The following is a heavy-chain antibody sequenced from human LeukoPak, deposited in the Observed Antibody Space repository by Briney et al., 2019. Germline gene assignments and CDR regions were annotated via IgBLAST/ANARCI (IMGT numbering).Heavy chain of an antibody. J-gene: IGHJ6*02. CDR3: ARDDSYCSGGSCRNPYGMDV. Sequence: SETLSLTCAVYGGSFSGYYWSWIRQPPGKGLEWIGEINHSGSTNYNPSLKSRVTISVDTSKNQFSLKLSSVTAADTAVYYCARDDSYCSGGSCRNPYGMDVWGQGTTVTASS. CDR2: INHSGST. CDR1: GGSFSGYY. V-gene: IGHV4-34*01. D-gene: IGHD2-15*01.